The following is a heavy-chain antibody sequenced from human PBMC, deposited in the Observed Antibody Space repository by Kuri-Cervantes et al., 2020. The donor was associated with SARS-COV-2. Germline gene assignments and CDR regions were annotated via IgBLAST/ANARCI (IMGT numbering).Heavy chain of an antibody. D-gene: IGHD6-19*01. J-gene: IGHJ6*03. CDR2: FDPEDGET. Sequence: ASVKVSCKVSGYTLTELSMHWVRQAPGKGLEWMGGFDPEDGETIYAQKFQGRVTMTWNTSISTAYMELRSLTFEDTAVYYCARTIAVGPSSFYYYYYMDVWGEGTTVTVSS. V-gene: IGHV1-24*01. CDR1: GYTLTELS. CDR3: ARTIAVGPSSFYYYYYMDV.